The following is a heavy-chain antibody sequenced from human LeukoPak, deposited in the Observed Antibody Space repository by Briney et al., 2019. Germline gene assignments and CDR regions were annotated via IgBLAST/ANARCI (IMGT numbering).Heavy chain of an antibody. CDR1: GGSISSYY. D-gene: IGHD2-15*01. J-gene: IGHJ6*02. V-gene: IGHV4-59*08. CDR3: ARNLGYCSGGSCYYYYYGMDV. Sequence: PSETLSLTCTVSGGSISSYYWSWIWHPPGKGLEWIGYIYYSGSTNYNPSLKSRVTISVDTSKNQFSLKLSSVTAADTAVYYCARNLGYCSGGSCYYYYYGMDVWGQGTTVTVSS. CDR2: IYYSGST.